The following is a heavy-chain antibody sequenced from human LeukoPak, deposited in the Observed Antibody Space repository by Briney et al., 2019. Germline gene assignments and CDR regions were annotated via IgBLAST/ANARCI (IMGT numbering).Heavy chain of an antibody. CDR2: IYPGDSDT. J-gene: IGHJ4*02. CDR3: ARQYDFWSGYFDY. CDR1: GYSFTSYW. Sequence: GESLKISCKGSGYSFTSYWISWVRQMPGKGLEWMGIIYPGDSDTRYSPSFQGQVTISADKSISTAYLQWSSLKASDTAMYYCARQYDFWSGYFDYWGQGTLVTVSS. D-gene: IGHD3-3*01. V-gene: IGHV5-51*01.